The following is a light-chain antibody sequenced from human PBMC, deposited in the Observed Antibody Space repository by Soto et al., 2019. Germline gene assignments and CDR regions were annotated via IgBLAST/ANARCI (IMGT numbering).Light chain of an antibody. CDR3: SSYTTSNTRQIV. CDR2: DVS. J-gene: IGLJ1*01. V-gene: IGLV2-14*01. Sequence: QSLLTQPASVSGSPGQSVTISCTGTSSDVCGYNYVSWYQQHPGKAPKFMIYDVSNRPSGVSNRFSGSKSGNTASLTTSGLQAEDEADYYCSSYTTSNTRQIVFGTGTKVTVL. CDR1: SSDVCGYNY.